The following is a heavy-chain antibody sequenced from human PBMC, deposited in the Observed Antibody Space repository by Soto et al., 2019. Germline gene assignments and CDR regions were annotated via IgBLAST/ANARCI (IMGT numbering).Heavy chain of an antibody. Sequence: SETLSLTCTVSGDSISSYYWSWIRQPPGKGLEWIGYIYYSGSTNYNPSLKSRVTISVDTSKNQFSLKLSSVTAADTAVYYCARTYYDFWSGYSLYFDYWGQGTLVTVSS. D-gene: IGHD3-3*01. CDR3: ARTYYDFWSGYSLYFDY. CDR1: GDSISSYY. CDR2: IYYSGST. J-gene: IGHJ4*02. V-gene: IGHV4-59*01.